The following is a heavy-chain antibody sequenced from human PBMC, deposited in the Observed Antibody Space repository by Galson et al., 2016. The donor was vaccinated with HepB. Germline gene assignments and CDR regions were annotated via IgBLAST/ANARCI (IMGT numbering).Heavy chain of an antibody. CDR1: GFSFNTYS. CDR2: ISTGSTSI. V-gene: IGHV3-21*01. D-gene: IGHD4-17*01. CDR3: ARSPAYGDYLPWYFAP. Sequence: SLRLSCAASGFSFNTYSFNWVRQAPGKGLEWVSSISTGSTSIYSAYSVKGRFTISRGNTNNSLYLQMSNLRDEDTAFYYCARSPAYGDYLPWYFAPWGRGTLVTVSS. J-gene: IGHJ2*01.